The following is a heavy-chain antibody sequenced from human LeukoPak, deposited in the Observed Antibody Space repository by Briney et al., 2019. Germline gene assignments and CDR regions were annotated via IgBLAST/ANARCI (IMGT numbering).Heavy chain of an antibody. J-gene: IGHJ4*02. D-gene: IGHD6-6*01. CDR3: ARDPVYSSSSRGPYHFDY. V-gene: IGHV1-69*05. CDR2: VIPIFGTA. Sequence: GASVKVSCKASGGTFSSYAISWVRQAPGQGLEWMGGVIPIFGTANYAQKFQGRVTITTDESTSTAYMELSSLRSEDTAVYYCARDPVYSSSSRGPYHFDYWGQGTLVTVSS. CDR1: GGTFSSYA.